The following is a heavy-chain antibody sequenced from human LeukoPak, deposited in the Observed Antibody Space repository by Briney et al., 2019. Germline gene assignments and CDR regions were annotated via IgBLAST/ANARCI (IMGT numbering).Heavy chain of an antibody. CDR1: GFTFSSYG. CDR2: IRYGGSNK. V-gene: IGHV3-30*02. Sequence: GGSLRLSCAASGFTFSSYGMHWVRQAPGKGLEWVAFIRYGGSNKYYAGSVKGRFTISRDNSKNTLYLQMNSLRAEDTAVYYCAKVLHPSALYYFDYWGQGTLVTVSS. CDR3: AKVLHPSALYYFDY. J-gene: IGHJ4*02.